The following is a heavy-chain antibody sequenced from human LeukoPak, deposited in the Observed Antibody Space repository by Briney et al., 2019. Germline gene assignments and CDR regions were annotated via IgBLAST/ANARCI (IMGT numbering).Heavy chain of an antibody. CDR2: IKQDGSEK. Sequence: PGGSLRLSCVASGFTFSSRDWMTWVRQAPGKGLEWVANIKQDGSEKNYVDSVKGRFTISRDNAKNSVDLQMNSLRAEDTAVYYCIKDPDSGYYFDYWGQGTLVTVSS. D-gene: IGHD6-19*01. CDR1: GFTFSSRDW. J-gene: IGHJ4*02. CDR3: IKDPDSGYYFDY. V-gene: IGHV3-7*01.